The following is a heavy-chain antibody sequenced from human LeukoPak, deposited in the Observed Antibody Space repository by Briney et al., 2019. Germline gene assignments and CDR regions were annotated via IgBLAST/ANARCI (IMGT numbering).Heavy chain of an antibody. Sequence: SVKVSCTASGGTFSSYAISWVRQAPGQGLEWMGRIIPILGIANYAQKFQGRVTITADKSTSTAYMELSSLRSEDAAVYYCASSAPSYYYYYGMDVWGQGTTVTVSS. J-gene: IGHJ6*02. V-gene: IGHV1-69*04. CDR3: ASSAPSYYYYYGMDV. CDR2: IIPILGIA. CDR1: GGTFSSYA.